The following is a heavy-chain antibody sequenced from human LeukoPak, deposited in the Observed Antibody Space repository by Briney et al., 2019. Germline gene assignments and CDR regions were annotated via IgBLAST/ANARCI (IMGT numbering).Heavy chain of an antibody. CDR2: IYTSGST. CDR3: ARAKNVGDYMDV. V-gene: IGHV4-4*07. CDR1: GGPISSYY. J-gene: IGHJ6*03. Sequence: SETLSLTCTVSGGPISSYYWSWIRQPAGKGLEWIGRIYTSGSTNYNPSLKSRVTMSVDTYKNQFSLKLSSVTAADTAVYYCARAKNVGDYMDVWGKGTTVTISS. D-gene: IGHD3-16*01.